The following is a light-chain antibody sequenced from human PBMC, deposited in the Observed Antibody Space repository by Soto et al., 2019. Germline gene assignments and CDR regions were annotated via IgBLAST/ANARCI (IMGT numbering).Light chain of an antibody. CDR1: SSNIGAGYD. CDR3: QSYDSSLSAVV. J-gene: IGLJ2*01. CDR2: VNS. V-gene: IGLV1-40*01. Sequence: QSVLTQPPSVSGAPGQRVTISCTGSSSNIGAGYDLHWYQQLPGTAPKLLIYVNSNRPSGVPDRFSGSKSGTSASLAITGLQAEDEADYYCQSYDSSLSAVVFGGGTKLTVL.